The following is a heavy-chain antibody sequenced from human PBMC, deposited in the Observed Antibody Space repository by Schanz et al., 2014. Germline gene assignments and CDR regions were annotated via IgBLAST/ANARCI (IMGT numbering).Heavy chain of an antibody. D-gene: IGHD5-12*01. CDR3: ARAAYGGYTSTPLRY. CDR1: GYTLTAYY. Sequence: QVQLVQSGAEVKKPGASVKVSCKASGYTLTAYYMHWVRQAPGQGLEWMGIINPTGGSTTYAEKFLGRVPMTSDTSTSTVYMELSRLRSEDMAVYYCARAAYGGYTSTPLRYWGQGTLVTVSS. J-gene: IGHJ4*02. V-gene: IGHV1-46*01. CDR2: INPTGGST.